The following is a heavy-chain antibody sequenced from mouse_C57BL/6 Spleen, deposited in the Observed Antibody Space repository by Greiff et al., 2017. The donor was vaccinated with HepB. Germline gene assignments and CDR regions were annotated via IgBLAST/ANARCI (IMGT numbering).Heavy chain of an antibody. Sequence: VQLQQSGAELVKPGASVKLSCKASGYTFTSYWMQWVKQRPGQGLEWIGEIDPSDSYTNYNQKFKGKATLTVDTSSSTAYMQLSSLTSEDSAVYYCARKKGLDSSGYILAYWGQGTLVTVSA. CDR3: ARKKGLDSSGYILAY. CDR2: IDPSDSYT. V-gene: IGHV1-50*01. CDR1: GYTFTSYW. D-gene: IGHD3-2*02. J-gene: IGHJ3*01.